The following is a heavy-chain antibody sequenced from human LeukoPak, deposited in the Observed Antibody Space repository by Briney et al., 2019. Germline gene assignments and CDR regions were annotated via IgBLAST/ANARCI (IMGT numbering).Heavy chain of an antibody. CDR1: GGSFSGYY. J-gene: IGHJ6*03. CDR3: ARDPSAWYYDILTGATDMDV. CDR2: INHSGST. D-gene: IGHD3-9*01. V-gene: IGHV4-34*01. Sequence: KPSETLSLTRAVYGGSFSGYYWSWIRQPPGKGLEWIGEINHSGSTNYNPSLKSRVTISVDTSKNQFSLKLSSVTAADTAVYYCARDPSAWYYDILTGATDMDVWGKGTTVTISS.